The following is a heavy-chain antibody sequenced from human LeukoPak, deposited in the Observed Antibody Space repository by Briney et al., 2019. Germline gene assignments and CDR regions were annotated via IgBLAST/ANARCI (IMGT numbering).Heavy chain of an antibody. V-gene: IGHV3-30-3*01. CDR2: MSYDGSNK. D-gene: IGHD2-2*01. Sequence: PGGSLRLSCAASGFTFSSYAMHWVRQAPGKGLEWVAVMSYDGSNKYYADSVKGRFTISRDNSKNTLYLQMNSLRAEDTAVYYCARAGRLGYCSSTSCYAGGVFDIWGQGTMVTVSS. CDR3: ARAGRLGYCSSTSCYAGGVFDI. CDR1: GFTFSSYA. J-gene: IGHJ3*02.